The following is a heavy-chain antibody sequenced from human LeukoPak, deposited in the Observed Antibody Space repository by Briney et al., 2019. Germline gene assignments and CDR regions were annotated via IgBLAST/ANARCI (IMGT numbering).Heavy chain of an antibody. CDR2: MNSDRRIT. J-gene: IGHJ4*02. V-gene: IGHV3-74*01. Sequence: PGGSLRLSCAASGFTFSSYWMHWVRQAPGKGRVWVSRMNSDRRITTYADSVKGRFTISRDNAKNPLYLHMNSLRAEDTAVYYCARERYQPGNYGLDFRGQGALVTVSS. CDR1: GFTFSSYW. D-gene: IGHD1-7*01. CDR3: ARERYQPGNYGLDF.